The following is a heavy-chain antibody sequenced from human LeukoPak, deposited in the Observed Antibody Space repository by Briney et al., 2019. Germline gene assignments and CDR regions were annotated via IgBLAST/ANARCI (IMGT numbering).Heavy chain of an antibody. J-gene: IGHJ3*02. Sequence: GGSLGLSCAASGFTVSSNYMSWVRQAPGKGLEWVSVIYSGGSTYYADSVKGRFTISRDNSKNTLYLQMNSLRAEDTAVYYCARGGYDSSGYYWGLAFDIWGQGTMVTVSS. D-gene: IGHD3-22*01. CDR3: ARGGYDSSGYYWGLAFDI. V-gene: IGHV3-66*01. CDR1: GFTVSSNY. CDR2: IYSGGST.